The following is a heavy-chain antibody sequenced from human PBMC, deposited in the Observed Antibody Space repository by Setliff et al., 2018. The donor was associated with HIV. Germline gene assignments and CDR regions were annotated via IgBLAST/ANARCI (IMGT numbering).Heavy chain of an antibody. CDR2: ISYSENI. J-gene: IGHJ5*02. CDR1: GGYISGSSHY. CDR3: ARSSRGYCSGGSCYGFDP. D-gene: IGHD2-15*01. V-gene: IGHV4-39*07. Sequence: NPSETLSLTCTVSGGYISGSSHYWGWIRQPPGKGLEWIGSISYSENIYYNPSLKSRVTISVDTSKNQLSLNVTSVTAADTAVYYCARSSRGYCSGGSCYGFDPWGQGNLVTVSS.